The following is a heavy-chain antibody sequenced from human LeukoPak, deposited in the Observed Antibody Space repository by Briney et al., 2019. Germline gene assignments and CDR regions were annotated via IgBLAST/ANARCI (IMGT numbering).Heavy chain of an antibody. CDR2: ISNSGGTT. CDR3: ARDGKVEMFDY. J-gene: IGHJ4*02. V-gene: IGHV3-23*01. D-gene: IGHD5-24*01. CDR1: GFTFSSYA. Sequence: GGSLRLSCAASGFTFSSYAMSWVRQAPGKGLEWVSGISNSGGTTYYADSVKGRFTISRDNSKNTLYLQMNSLRAEDTAVYYCARDGKVEMFDYWGQGTLVTVSS.